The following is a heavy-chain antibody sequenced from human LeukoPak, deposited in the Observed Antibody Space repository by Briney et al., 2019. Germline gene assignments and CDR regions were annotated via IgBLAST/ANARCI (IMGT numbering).Heavy chain of an antibody. CDR3: ARGSPPFQH. D-gene: IGHD3-10*01. Sequence: GGSLRLSCAASGLTFSTYAMSWVRQAPRKGLEWVSGVSGSGGSTYYAGSVKGRFTISRENAKNSLYLQMKSLRAGDTAVYYCARGSPPFQHWGQGTVVTVSS. J-gene: IGHJ1*01. V-gene: IGHV3-23*01. CDR2: VSGSGGST. CDR1: GLTFSTYA.